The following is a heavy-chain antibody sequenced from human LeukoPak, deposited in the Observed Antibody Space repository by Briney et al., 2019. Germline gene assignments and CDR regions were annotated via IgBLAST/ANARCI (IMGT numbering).Heavy chain of an antibody. CDR2: ISGSGGST. CDR1: GFTFSTHP. J-gene: IGHJ6*02. D-gene: IGHD3-3*01. Sequence: GGSLRLSCTASGFTFSTHPMSWVRQAPGKGLEWVSAISGSGGSTYYADSVKGRFTISRDNSKNTLYLQMNSLRAEDTAVYYCAKDDFWSGYDGYGMDVWGQGTTVTVSS. V-gene: IGHV3-23*01. CDR3: AKDDFWSGYDGYGMDV.